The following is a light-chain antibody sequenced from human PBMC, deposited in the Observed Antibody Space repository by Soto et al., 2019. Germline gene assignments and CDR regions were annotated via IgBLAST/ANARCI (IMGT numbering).Light chain of an antibody. Sequence: DIQMTQSPSSLSASVGDRVTITCQASQDISNYLNWYQQKPGKAPKLLIYDASTLETGVISRFSANGSEKDFTFTISSLQPEDIATYYCQQYDNLPLTFGGGTKVEIK. J-gene: IGKJ4*01. CDR3: QQYDNLPLT. V-gene: IGKV1-33*01. CDR1: QDISNY. CDR2: DAS.